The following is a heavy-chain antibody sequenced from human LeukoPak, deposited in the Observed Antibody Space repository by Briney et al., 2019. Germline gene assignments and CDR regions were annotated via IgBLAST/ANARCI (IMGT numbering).Heavy chain of an antibody. CDR2: ISGSGGST. CDR1: GFTFSSYA. CDR3: AKVCITIFGVVDPIDY. V-gene: IGHV3-23*01. J-gene: IGHJ4*02. Sequence: GASLRLSCAASGFTFSSYAMSWVRQAPGKGLEWVPAISGSGGSTYYADSVKGRFTISRDNSKNTLYLQMNSLRAEDTAVYYCAKVCITIFGVVDPIDYWGQGTLVTVSS. D-gene: IGHD3-3*01.